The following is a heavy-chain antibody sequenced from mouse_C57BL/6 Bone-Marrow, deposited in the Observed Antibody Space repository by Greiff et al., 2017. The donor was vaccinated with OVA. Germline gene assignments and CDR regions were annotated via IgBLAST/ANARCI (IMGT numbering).Heavy chain of an antibody. J-gene: IGHJ3*01. Sequence: DVQLQESGPVLVKPGASVKMSCKASGYTFTDYYMSWVKQSHGKSLEWIGVINPYNGGTSYNQKFKGKATLTVDKSSRTAYMELNSLRSEDSAVDYCARRDGNWAWFAYWGQGTLVTVSA. CDR3: ARRDGNWAWFAY. V-gene: IGHV1-19*01. CDR1: GYTFTDYY. D-gene: IGHD2-1*01. CDR2: INPYNGGT.